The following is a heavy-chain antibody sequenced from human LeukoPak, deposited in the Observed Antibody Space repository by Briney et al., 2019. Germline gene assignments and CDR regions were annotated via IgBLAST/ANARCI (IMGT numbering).Heavy chain of an antibody. J-gene: IGHJ4*02. D-gene: IGHD2-2*01. CDR2: ISYDGSKK. CDR1: GFTFSSYG. Sequence: GGSLRLPCGASGFTFSSYGMHWVRQAPGKGLEWVAVISYDGSKKYYGHSVKGRFTISRDNSENRLYLQLNSLRPEDTAVYYCAKERGTTTWLDYWGQGILVTVSS. CDR3: AKERGTTTWLDY. V-gene: IGHV3-30*18.